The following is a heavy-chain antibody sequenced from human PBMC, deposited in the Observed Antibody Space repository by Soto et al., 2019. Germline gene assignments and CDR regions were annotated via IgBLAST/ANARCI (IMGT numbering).Heavy chain of an antibody. CDR2: ISYDGSNK. Sequence: QVQLVESGGGVVQPGRSLRLSCAASGFTFSSYGMHWVRQAPGKGLEWVAVISYDGSNKYYADSVKGRFTISRDNSKNTLYLQMNSLRAEDTAVYYCATTGEAAAGTNPSYYYMDVWGKGTTVTVSS. D-gene: IGHD6-13*01. V-gene: IGHV3-30*03. CDR3: ATTGEAAAGTNPSYYYMDV. J-gene: IGHJ6*03. CDR1: GFTFSSYG.